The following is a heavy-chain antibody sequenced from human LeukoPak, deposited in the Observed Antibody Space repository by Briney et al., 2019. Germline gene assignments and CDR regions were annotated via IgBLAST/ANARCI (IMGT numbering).Heavy chain of an antibody. CDR3: ARGRGGSYYLHYYYMDV. CDR2: ISTIGIT. Sequence: PSETLSLTCTVSSGSISSSNYYWSWIRQPAGGGLEWIGRISTIGITNYNPSLISRVTISIDTSKNQFSLKLSSVTAADTAVYYCARGRGGSYYLHYYYMDVWGKGTTVTVSS. CDR1: SGSISSSNYY. J-gene: IGHJ6*03. V-gene: IGHV4-61*02. D-gene: IGHD1-26*01.